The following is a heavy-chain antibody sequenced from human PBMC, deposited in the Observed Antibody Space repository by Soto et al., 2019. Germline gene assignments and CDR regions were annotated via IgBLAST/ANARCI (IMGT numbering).Heavy chain of an antibody. V-gene: IGHV1-69*12. D-gene: IGHD1-26*01. CDR2: IIHIFGTA. CDR3: VRAMRYSGSYANWFDP. Sequence: QVQLVQSGAEVMKPGSSVKVSCKASEGTFSSYAISWVRQAPGQGLAWMGGIIHIFGTAYYAQKFQGRVTITADESTCTAYMELSSLRSEDTAVYYCVRAMRYSGSYANWFDPWGQGTLVTVSS. CDR1: EGTFSSYA. J-gene: IGHJ5*02.